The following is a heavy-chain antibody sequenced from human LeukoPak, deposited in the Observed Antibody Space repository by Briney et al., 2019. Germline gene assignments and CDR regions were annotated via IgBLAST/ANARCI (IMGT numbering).Heavy chain of an antibody. CDR1: GGTFSSYA. J-gene: IGHJ4*02. D-gene: IGHD3-22*01. V-gene: IGHV1-69*04. CDR2: IIPILGIA. CDR3: ATTGITMIVVALDY. Sequence: ASVTVSCKASGGTFSSYAISWVRQAPGQGLEWMGRIIPILGIANYAQKFQGRVTITADKSTSTAYMELSSLRSEDTAVYYCATTGITMIVVALDYWGQGTLVTVSS.